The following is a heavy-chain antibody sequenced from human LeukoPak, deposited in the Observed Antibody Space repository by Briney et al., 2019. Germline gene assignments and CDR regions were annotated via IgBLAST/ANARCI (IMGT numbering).Heavy chain of an antibody. V-gene: IGHV4-34*01. Sequence: SETLSLTCAVYGGSFSGYYWSWLRQPPGKGLEWIGEINHSGSTNYNPSLKSRVTISVDTSKNQFSLKLSSVTAADTAVYYCARGRRGGYNYVLDYWGQGTLVTVSS. D-gene: IGHD5-12*01. CDR2: INHSGST. J-gene: IGHJ4*02. CDR3: ARGRRGGYNYVLDY. CDR1: GGSFSGYY.